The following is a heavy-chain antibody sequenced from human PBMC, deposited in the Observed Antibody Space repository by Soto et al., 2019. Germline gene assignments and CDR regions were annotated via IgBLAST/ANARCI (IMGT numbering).Heavy chain of an antibody. D-gene: IGHD3-16*01. CDR2: IKSNLDGGTT. CDR3: ATARRQTNYGWSKTVEF. V-gene: IGHV3-15*07. J-gene: IGHJ4*02. CDR1: GLAVTSDW. Sequence: QLVESGGGLVEPGGSLRLSCTASGLAVTSDWLSWVRQVPGKGLEWLGLIKSNLDGGTTDYAAPLKGRIRISRDDSRNTVYLQMDRLNSEDTAVYYCATARRQTNYGWSKTVEFGGQGTLVTVSS.